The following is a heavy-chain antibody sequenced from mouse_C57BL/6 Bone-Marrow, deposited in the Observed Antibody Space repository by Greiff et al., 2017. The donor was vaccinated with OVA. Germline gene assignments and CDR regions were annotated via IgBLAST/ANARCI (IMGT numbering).Heavy chain of an antibody. D-gene: IGHD1-1*01. CDR1: GFTFSDFY. CDR2: SRNKANDYTT. V-gene: IGHV7-1*01. Sequence: EVKLVESGGGLVQSGRSLRLSCATSGFTFSDFYMEWVRQAPGKGLEWIAASRNKANDYTTEYSASVKGRFIVSRDTSQSILYLQMNALRAEDTAIYYCARDDYYGSSPLAYWGQGTLVTVSA. J-gene: IGHJ3*01. CDR3: ARDDYYGSSPLAY.